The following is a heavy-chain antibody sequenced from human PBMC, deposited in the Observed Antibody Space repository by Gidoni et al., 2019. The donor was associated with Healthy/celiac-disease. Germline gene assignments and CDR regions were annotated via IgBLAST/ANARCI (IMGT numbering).Heavy chain of an antibody. J-gene: IGHJ4*02. D-gene: IGHD1-26*01. CDR2: IYWDDDQ. V-gene: IGHV2-5*02. CDR3: AHRSGRGSFESYFDY. CDR1: GFSLRTSGVG. Sequence: QITLKESGPTLVKPTQTLTLTCTFAGFSLRTSGVGVGGIRQHPGKALEWLALIYWDDDQRYSPSLKSRLTITKDTSKNQVVLTMTNMDPVDTATYYCAHRSGRGSFESYFDYWGQGTLVTVSS.